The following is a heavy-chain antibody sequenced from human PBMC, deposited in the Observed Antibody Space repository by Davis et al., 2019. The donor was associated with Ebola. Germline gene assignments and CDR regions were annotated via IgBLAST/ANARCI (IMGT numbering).Heavy chain of an antibody. V-gene: IGHV3-9*01. Sequence: GGSLRLSCAASGFTFGDYAMHWVRQAPGKGLEWVSGISWNRGSKGYVDSVKGRFTISRDNAKNSLYLQMNSLRAEDTAFYYCAKDIGALPYSSPFDYWGQGTLVTVSS. CDR1: GFTFGDYA. J-gene: IGHJ4*02. D-gene: IGHD6-13*01. CDR2: ISWNRGSK. CDR3: AKDIGALPYSSPFDY.